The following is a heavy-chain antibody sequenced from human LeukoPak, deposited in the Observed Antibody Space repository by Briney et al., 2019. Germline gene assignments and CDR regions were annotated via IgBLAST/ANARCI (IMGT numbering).Heavy chain of an antibody. CDR2: ISYDGSNE. D-gene: IGHD3-3*01. J-gene: IGHJ3*02. CDR1: GFTFSTYA. V-gene: IGHV3-30-3*01. CDR3: AGYDFWTGYQVAAFDATDI. Sequence: GRSLRLSCAASGFTFSTYAMHWVRQAPGKGMEWVALISYDGSNEYYADSVKGRFTISRDNSKKTLYLQMNSLRPEDTAVYYCAGYDFWTGYQVAAFDATDIWGQGAVVIVSS.